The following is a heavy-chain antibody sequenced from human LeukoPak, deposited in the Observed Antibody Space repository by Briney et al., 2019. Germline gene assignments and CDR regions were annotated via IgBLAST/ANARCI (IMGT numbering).Heavy chain of an antibody. V-gene: IGHV1-24*01. J-gene: IGHJ5*02. Sequence: ASVKVSCKVSGYTLTELSMHWVRQAPGKGLEWMGGFDPEDGETIYAQKFQGRVTMTEDTSTDTAYMELKSLISDDTAVYYCAREGSDTAHYNWFDPWGQGTLVIVSS. CDR3: AREGSDTAHYNWFDP. D-gene: IGHD5-18*01. CDR1: GYTLTELS. CDR2: FDPEDGET.